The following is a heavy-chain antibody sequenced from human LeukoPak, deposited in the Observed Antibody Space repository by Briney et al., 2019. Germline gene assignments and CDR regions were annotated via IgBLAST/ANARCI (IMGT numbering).Heavy chain of an antibody. V-gene: IGHV3-7*01. Sequence: GGSLRLSCAASGFTFSSYWMSWVRQAPGKGLEWVANIKPDGSEKNYVDSVKGRFTISRDNAKNSLYLQMNSLRAEDTAVYYCTRGTDGLWDFWGQGTLVTVSS. J-gene: IGHJ4*02. CDR3: TRGTDGLWDF. D-gene: IGHD2-8*01. CDR1: GFTFSSYW. CDR2: IKPDGSEK.